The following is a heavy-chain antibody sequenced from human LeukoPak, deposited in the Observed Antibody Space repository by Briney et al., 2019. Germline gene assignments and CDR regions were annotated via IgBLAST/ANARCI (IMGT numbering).Heavy chain of an antibody. J-gene: IGHJ6*03. D-gene: IGHD3-3*01. CDR3: ARVNYDFWSGISYYYYMDV. CDR2: INPNSGGT. V-gene: IGHV1-2*06. Sequence: ASVKVSCKASGYTFTGHYMHWVRQAPGQGLEWMGRINPNSGGTNYAQKFQGRVTMTRDTSISTAYMELSRLRSDDTAVYYCARVNYDFWSGISYYYYMDVWGKGTTVTVSS. CDR1: GYTFTGHY.